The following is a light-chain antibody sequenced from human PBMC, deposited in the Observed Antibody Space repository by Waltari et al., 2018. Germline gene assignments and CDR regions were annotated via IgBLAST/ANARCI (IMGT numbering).Light chain of an antibody. V-gene: IGKV3-20*01. CDR1: QSVSRA. Sequence: EIVLTQSPGSLSSSPGERVTLSCRASQSVSRALAWYQQKPGQAPRLLIFGASNRATGLPDRVSGSGSETDVSLTISRLEPEDFAVYYCQHYVRLPATFGRGTKVEIK. CDR3: QHYVRLPAT. J-gene: IGKJ1*01. CDR2: GAS.